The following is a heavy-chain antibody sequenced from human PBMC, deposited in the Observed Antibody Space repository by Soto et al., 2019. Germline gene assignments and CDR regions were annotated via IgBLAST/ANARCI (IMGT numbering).Heavy chain of an antibody. D-gene: IGHD3-3*01. CDR3: ARASLTISGAPYGMDV. CDR1: GYPFTRYS. CDR2: ISGYNGDT. V-gene: IGHV1-18*04. J-gene: IGHJ6*02. Sequence: GASVKVSCKASGYPFTRYSIRWVRQAPGQGLEWMGWISGYNGDTEYSKNFQGRLTMTIDTSTTTASMELRSLRSDDTAVYYCARASLTISGAPYGMDVWGQGTSVTVSS.